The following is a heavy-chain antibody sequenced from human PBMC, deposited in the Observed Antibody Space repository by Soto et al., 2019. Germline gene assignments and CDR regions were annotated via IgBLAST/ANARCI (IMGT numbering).Heavy chain of an antibody. Sequence: QVQLVQSGAEVKKPGSSVKVSCKASGGTFSNYAISWVRQAPGQGLEWMGGIIPLFGTANYAQNFQGRVTITADESTSTAYMELSSLRSEDTAFYYCARSQYNYYDSSGYYRRLPTRGQGTLVTVSS. CDR2: IIPLFGTA. D-gene: IGHD3-22*01. CDR1: GGTFSNYA. J-gene: IGHJ4*02. CDR3: ARSQYNYYDSSGYYRRLPT. V-gene: IGHV1-69*01.